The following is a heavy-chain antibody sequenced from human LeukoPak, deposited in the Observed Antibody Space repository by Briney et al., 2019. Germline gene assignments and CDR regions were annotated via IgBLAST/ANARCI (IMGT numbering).Heavy chain of an antibody. CDR1: GFTFSSYA. J-gene: IGHJ3*01. V-gene: IGHV3-23*01. CDR3: ARYEQWLDNGFSV. CDR2: MSGSGVGT. D-gene: IGHD6-19*01. Sequence: GGSLRLSCAASGFTFSSYAMSWVRQAPGKGLEWVSGMSGSGVGTYYADSVKGRFTISRDNSKNTLYLQMNSLRAEDTAVYYCARYEQWLDNGFSVWGQGTMVTVSS.